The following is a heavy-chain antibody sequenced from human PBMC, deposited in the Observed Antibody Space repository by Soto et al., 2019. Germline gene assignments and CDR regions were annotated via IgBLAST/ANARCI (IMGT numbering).Heavy chain of an antibody. CDR1: GHTFTGRH. V-gene: IGHV1-2*02. J-gene: IGHJ4*02. CDR2: IDLDSRNT. Sequence: QVQLVQSGAEVKKPGASVKVSCKASGHTFTGRHMHWVRQAPGQGLEWMGYIDLDSRNTRYAQKFQGRVTTTRDTSITTAYMELSGLRSDDTAVYYCGLEPTGTGGFDYWGQGTLVTVSS. D-gene: IGHD7-27*01. CDR3: GLEPTGTGGFDY.